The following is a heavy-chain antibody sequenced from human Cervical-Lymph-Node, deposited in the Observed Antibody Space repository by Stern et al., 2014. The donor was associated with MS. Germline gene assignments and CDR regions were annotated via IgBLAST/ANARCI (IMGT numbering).Heavy chain of an antibody. V-gene: IGHV3-30*01. CDR1: GFTFRNYA. D-gene: IGHD3-16*01. CDR2: ISHDGNEK. CDR3: AREGEKASTTAFDS. Sequence: VQLVESGGGAVQPGKSLRLSCAVSGFTFRNYAMHWVRQAPGKGLEWVAVISHDGNEKYYADSLRGRFTISRDNSRNTLYLQMNSLGADDTAVYYCAREGEKASTTAFDSWGQGTLVTVS. J-gene: IGHJ4*02.